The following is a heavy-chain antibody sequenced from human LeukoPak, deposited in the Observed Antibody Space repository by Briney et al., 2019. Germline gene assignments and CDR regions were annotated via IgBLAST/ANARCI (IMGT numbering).Heavy chain of an antibody. CDR2: ISSSGGST. Sequence: GGSLRLSCAASGFTFDEYAMHWVRQAPGKGLECVSAISSSGGSTYYANSVKGRFTISRDNSKNTLYLQMGSLRAEDMAVYSCARSGGWPYFRSWRPRRYYYMDVWGKGTTVAISS. V-gene: IGHV3-64*01. D-gene: IGHD3-10*01. CDR3: ARSGGWPYFRSWRPRRYYYMDV. CDR1: GFTFDEYA. J-gene: IGHJ6*03.